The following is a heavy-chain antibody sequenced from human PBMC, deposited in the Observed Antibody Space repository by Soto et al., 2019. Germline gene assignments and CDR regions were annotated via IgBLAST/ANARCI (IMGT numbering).Heavy chain of an antibody. D-gene: IGHD3-22*01. Sequence: VSCKASGGTFSSYAISWVRQAPGQGLEWMGGIIPIFGTANYAQKFQGRVTITADESTSTAYMELSSLRSEDTAVYYCAMAGYDSSGYYLPTYYFDYWGQGTLVTVSS. CDR1: GGTFSSYA. CDR2: IIPIFGTA. CDR3: AMAGYDSSGYYLPTYYFDY. J-gene: IGHJ4*02. V-gene: IGHV1-69*01.